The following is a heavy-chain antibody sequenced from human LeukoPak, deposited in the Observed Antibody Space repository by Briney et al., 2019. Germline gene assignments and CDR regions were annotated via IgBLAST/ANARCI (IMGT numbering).Heavy chain of an antibody. CDR3: ARIMRVHYGSYYFDF. J-gene: IGHJ4*02. CDR2: ATNRANGYTT. V-gene: IGHV3-72*01. CDR1: ALTFMDHS. D-gene: IGHD3-22*01. Sequence: PGGSLRLSRAPSALTFMDHSIDSVRQAPGKRLESVGRATNRANGYTTQYGASVKGRFPISRDDSENTVYLQMNILKAEDRAVYFCARIMRVHYGSYYFDFWAQGTLVTVS.